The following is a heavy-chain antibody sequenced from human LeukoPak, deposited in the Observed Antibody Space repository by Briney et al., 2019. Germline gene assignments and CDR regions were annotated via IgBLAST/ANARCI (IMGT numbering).Heavy chain of an antibody. CDR1: GYTFTGYY. J-gene: IGHJ6*02. CDR2: INPKSGGT. CDR3: ARDAEYCSGGSCYPYGMDV. V-gene: IGHV1-2*04. D-gene: IGHD2-15*01. Sequence: ASVKVSCKASGYTFTGYYMHWVRQAPGQGLEWMGWINPKSGGTNYAKKFQGWVTMTRDTAISTAYLELSRLRSDDTAVYYCARDAEYCSGGSCYPYGMDVWGQGTTVTVSS.